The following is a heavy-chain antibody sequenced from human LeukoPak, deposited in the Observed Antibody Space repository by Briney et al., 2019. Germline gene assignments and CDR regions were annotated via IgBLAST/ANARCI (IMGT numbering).Heavy chain of an antibody. J-gene: IGHJ4*02. Sequence: GGSLRLSCAASGFTFSSYGMHWVRQAPGKGLEWVAFIRYDGSNKYYADSVKGRFTISRDNSKNTLYLQMNSLRAEDTAVYYCAKVRAMDYGYDYWGQGTLVTVFS. D-gene: IGHD4-17*01. CDR1: GFTFSSYG. V-gene: IGHV3-30*02. CDR2: IRYDGSNK. CDR3: AKVRAMDYGYDY.